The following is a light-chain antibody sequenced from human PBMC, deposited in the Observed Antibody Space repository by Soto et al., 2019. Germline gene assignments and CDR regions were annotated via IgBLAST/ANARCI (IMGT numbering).Light chain of an antibody. J-gene: IGLJ2*01. CDR2: EVS. CDR1: ISDVGGYNY. V-gene: IGLV2-8*01. CDR3: SSYAGSNNVV. Sequence: QPALTQPPSASGSPGQSVTISCTGTISDVGGYNYVSWYQQHPGKAPKLMIYEVSKRPSGVPDRFSGSKSGNTASLTVSGLQAEDEADYYCSSYAGSNNVVFGGGTKVTVL.